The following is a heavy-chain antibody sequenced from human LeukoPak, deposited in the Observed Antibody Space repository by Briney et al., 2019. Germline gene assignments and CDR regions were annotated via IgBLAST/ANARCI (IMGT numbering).Heavy chain of an antibody. Sequence: GGSLRLSCAASGFTFSSYGMHWVRQAPGKGLEWVAVITYDGSNKYYADSVKGRFTISRDNSKNTLYLQMNSLRAEDTAVYYCAKAQLDCSSPSCYGVREWLVIDYWGQGTLVTVSS. CDR2: ITYDGSNK. J-gene: IGHJ4*02. CDR3: AKAQLDCSSPSCYGVREWLVIDY. CDR1: GFTFSSYG. D-gene: IGHD2-2*01. V-gene: IGHV3-30*18.